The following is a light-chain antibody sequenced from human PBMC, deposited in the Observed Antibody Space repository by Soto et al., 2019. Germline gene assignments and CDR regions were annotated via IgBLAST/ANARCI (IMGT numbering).Light chain of an antibody. CDR2: AAS. J-gene: IGKJ2*01. CDR3: QQSYITPYT. V-gene: IGKV1-39*01. CDR1: QSISVH. Sequence: DLQMTQSPSSLPASVGDTVTITCRASQSISVHLNWYQQKPGKVPKLLIYAASYLQSGVPSRFSGSGSETDFALTISSLQPEDFATYYCQQSYITPYTFGQGTKLEIK.